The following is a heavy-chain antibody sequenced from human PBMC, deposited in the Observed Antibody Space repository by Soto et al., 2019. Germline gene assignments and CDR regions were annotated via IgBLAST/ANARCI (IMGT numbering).Heavy chain of an antibody. CDR1: GFTFSNFW. J-gene: IGHJ4*02. CDR3: ATNTVTKVDDY. D-gene: IGHD4-17*01. CDR2: IKQDGSEK. V-gene: IGHV3-7*03. Sequence: GGSLRLSCAASGFTFSNFWMIWVRQAPGKGLEWVANIKQDGSEKNYVDSVKGRFIISRDNAKSSLSLQMNSLRAEDTAVYYCATNTVTKVDDYWGQGTLVTVSS.